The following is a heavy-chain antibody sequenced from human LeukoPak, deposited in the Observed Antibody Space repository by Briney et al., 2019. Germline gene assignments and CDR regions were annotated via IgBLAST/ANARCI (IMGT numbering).Heavy chain of an antibody. J-gene: IGHJ4*02. Sequence: SSETLSLTCTVSGGSISSYYWSWIRQPAEKGLEWIGRIYTSGSTNYNPSLKSRATMSVDTSKNQFSLKLSSVTAADTAVYYCAREAVAGNDYWGQGTLVTVSS. D-gene: IGHD6-19*01. CDR1: GGSISSYY. CDR3: AREAVAGNDY. CDR2: IYTSGST. V-gene: IGHV4-4*07.